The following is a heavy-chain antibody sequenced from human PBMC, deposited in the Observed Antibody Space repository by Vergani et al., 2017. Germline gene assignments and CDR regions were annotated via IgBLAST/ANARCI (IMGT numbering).Heavy chain of an antibody. CDR1: GFTFSSYS. D-gene: IGHD3-3*01. Sequence: EVQLVESGGGLVKPGGSLRLSCAASGFTFSSYSMNWVRQAPGKGLEWVSYISSSSTIYYADSVKGRFTISRDNAKNSQYLQMNSLRAEDTAVYYCARDGGRSHGYYYYGMDVGGQGTTVTVS. V-gene: IGHV3-21*05. CDR2: ISSSSTI. J-gene: IGHJ6*02. CDR3: ARDGGRSHGYYYYGMDV.